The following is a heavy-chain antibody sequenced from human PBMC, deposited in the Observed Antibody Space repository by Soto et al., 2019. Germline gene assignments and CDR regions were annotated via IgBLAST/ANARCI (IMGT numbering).Heavy chain of an antibody. CDR1: GGSISSGGYY. CDR2: IYYSGST. V-gene: IGHV4-31*03. J-gene: IGHJ3*02. D-gene: IGHD2-2*01. CDR3: ARGGPAATPGAFDI. Sequence: QVQLQESGPGLVKPSQTLSLTCTVSGGSISSGGYYWSWIRQHPGKGLEWIGYIYYSGSTYYNPSLKSRVTIAVDTSKNQFSLKRSSVTAAETAVYYCARGGPAATPGAFDIWGQGTMVTVSS.